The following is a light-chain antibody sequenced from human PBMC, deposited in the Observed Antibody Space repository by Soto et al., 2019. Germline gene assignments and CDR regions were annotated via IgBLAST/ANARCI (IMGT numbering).Light chain of an antibody. V-gene: IGKV3D-20*02. J-gene: IGKJ5*01. Sequence: EIVMTHSPATLSVSPWERATLSCRASQSVSSSYLAWYQQKPGQAPRLLIYDASNRATGIPARFSGSGSGTDFTLTISSLEPEDFAVYYCQQRSNFPITFGQGTRLEIK. CDR3: QQRSNFPIT. CDR2: DAS. CDR1: QSVSSSY.